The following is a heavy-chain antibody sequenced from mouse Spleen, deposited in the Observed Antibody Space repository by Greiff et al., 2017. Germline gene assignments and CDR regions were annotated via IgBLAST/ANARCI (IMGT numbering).Heavy chain of an antibody. CDR1: GYTFTSYT. D-gene: IGHD2-4*01. CDR2: INPSSGYT. CDR3: ARWPLMITGAMDY. Sequence: VQLQQSGAELARPGASVKMSCKASGYTFTSYTMHWVKQRPGQGLEWIGYINPSSGYTNYNQKFKDKATLTADKSSSTAYMQLSSLTSEDSAVYYCARWPLMITGAMDYWGQGTSVTVSS. J-gene: IGHJ4*01. V-gene: IGHV1-4*01.